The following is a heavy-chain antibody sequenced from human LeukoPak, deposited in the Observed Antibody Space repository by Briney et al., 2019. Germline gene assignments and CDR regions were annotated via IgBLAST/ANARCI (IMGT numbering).Heavy chain of an antibody. D-gene: IGHD6-13*01. V-gene: IGHV1-69*05. CDR1: GGTFSSYA. CDR2: IIPIFGTA. J-gene: IGHJ6*03. CDR3: ARNAGVAPADTVNYYYYMDV. Sequence: SVKVSRKASGGTFSSYAISWVRQAPGQGLEWMGGIIPIFGTANYAQKFQGRVTITTDESTSTAYMELSSLRSEDTAVYYCARNAGVAPADTVNYYYYMDVWGKGTTVTVSS.